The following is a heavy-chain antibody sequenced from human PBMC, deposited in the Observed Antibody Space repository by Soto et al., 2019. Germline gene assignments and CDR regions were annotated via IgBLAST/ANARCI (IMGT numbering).Heavy chain of an antibody. V-gene: IGHV4-61*01. CDR2: IYYSGST. D-gene: IGHD2-8*01. CDR3: ARSVADTNGVCYFGY. Sequence: SETLSLTWTGSGGSVSSGSYYWSWIRQPPGEGLEWTGYIYYSGSTNYNPSLKSRVTISVDTSKNQFSLKLSSVTAADTAVYYCARSVADTNGVCYFGYWGQGALVTVSS. CDR1: GGSVSSGSYY. J-gene: IGHJ4*02.